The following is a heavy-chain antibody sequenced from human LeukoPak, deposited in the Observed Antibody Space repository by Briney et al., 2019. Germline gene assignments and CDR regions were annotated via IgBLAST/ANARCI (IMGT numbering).Heavy chain of an antibody. CDR1: GFTFSSYS. Sequence: GGSLRLSCAASGFTFSSYSVNWVRQAPGKGLEWVSSISSSSSYIYYADSVKGRFTISRDNAKNSLYLQMNSLRAEDTAVYYCARVGYSSSWPEEDYWGQGTLVTVSS. CDR3: ARVGYSSSWPEEDY. J-gene: IGHJ4*02. CDR2: ISSSSSYI. V-gene: IGHV3-21*01. D-gene: IGHD6-13*01.